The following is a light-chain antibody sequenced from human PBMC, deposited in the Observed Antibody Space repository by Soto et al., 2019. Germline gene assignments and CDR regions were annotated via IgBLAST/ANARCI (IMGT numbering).Light chain of an antibody. V-gene: IGLV7-46*01. CDR1: TGAVTSGHY. J-gene: IGLJ2*01. CDR3: LLSYSGAHVV. Sequence: QAVVTQEPSLTVSPGGTVTLTRGSSTGAVTSGHYPYWFQQKPGQAPRTLIYDTSNKHSWTPARFSGSLLGGKAALTLSGAQPDDDAEYYCLLSYSGAHVVFGGGTKLTVL. CDR2: DTS.